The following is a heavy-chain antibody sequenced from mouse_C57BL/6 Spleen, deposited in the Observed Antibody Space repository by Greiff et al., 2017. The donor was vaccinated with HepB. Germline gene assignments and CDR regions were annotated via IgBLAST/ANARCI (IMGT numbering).Heavy chain of an antibody. D-gene: IGHD1-1*01. CDR2: ILPGSGST. CDR3: ARQGLYYGSSHYAMDY. CDR1: GYTFTGYW. V-gene: IGHV1-9*01. J-gene: IGHJ4*01. Sequence: QVQLQQSGAELMKPGASVKLSCKATGYTFTGYWIEWVKQRPGHGLEWIGEILPGSGSTNYNEKFKGKATFTADTSSNTAYMQLSSLTTEDSAIYYCARQGLYYGSSHYAMDYWGQGTSVTVSS.